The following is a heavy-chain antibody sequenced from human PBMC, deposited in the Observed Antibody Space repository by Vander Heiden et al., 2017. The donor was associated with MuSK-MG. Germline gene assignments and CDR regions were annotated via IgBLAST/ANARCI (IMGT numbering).Heavy chain of an antibody. CDR3: ARDDYYDSSGYYSPGFDY. J-gene: IGHJ4*02. CDR1: GGTFSSYA. D-gene: IGHD3-22*01. CDR2: IIPIVGTA. V-gene: IGHV1-69*01. Sequence: QVQLVQSGAEVKKPGSSVKVSCKASGGTFSSYAISWVRQAPGQGREWMGGIIPIVGTANYAQKFQGRVTITADESTSTAYMELSSLRSEDTAVYYCARDDYYDSSGYYSPGFDYWGQGTLVTVSS.